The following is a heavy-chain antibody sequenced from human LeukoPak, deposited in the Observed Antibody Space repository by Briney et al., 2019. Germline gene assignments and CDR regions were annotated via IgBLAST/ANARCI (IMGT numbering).Heavy chain of an antibody. J-gene: IGHJ4*02. CDR1: GFTFSSNY. CDR2: IYSGGST. V-gene: IGHV3-53*01. CDR3: ARGYCSSTSCGNFDY. D-gene: IGHD2-2*01. Sequence: GGSLRLSCAASGFTFSSNYMSWVRQAPGKGLEWVSVIYSGGSTYYADSVKGRFTISRDNSKNTLYLQMTSLRAEDTAVYYCARGYCSSTSCGNFDYWGQGTLVTVSS.